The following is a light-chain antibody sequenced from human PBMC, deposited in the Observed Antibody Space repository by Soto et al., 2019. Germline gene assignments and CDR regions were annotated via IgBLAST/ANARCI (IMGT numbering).Light chain of an antibody. Sequence: QSALTQPPSASGSPGQSVTISCTGTSSDVGGYNYVSWYQQYPGRAPKLMIYEVTNRPSGVPDRFSGSKSGNTASLTVSGLQAEDEADYYCSQSEASNNFYFVFGGGTKVTVL. CDR2: EVT. V-gene: IGLV2-8*01. J-gene: IGLJ3*02. CDR1: SSDVGGYNY. CDR3: SQSEASNNFYFV.